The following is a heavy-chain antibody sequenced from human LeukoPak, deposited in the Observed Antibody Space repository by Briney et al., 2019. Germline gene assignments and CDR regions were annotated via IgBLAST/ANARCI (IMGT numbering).Heavy chain of an antibody. CDR3: ARIPWHDSSALRFDP. D-gene: IGHD3-22*01. Sequence: GGSLRLSCAASGFTFSSYWMSWVRQAPGKGLEWVANIKQDGSEKYYVDSVKGRFTISRDNAKNSLYLQMNSLRAEDTAVYYCARIPWHDSSALRFDPWGQGTLVTVSS. J-gene: IGHJ5*02. CDR1: GFTFSSYW. V-gene: IGHV3-7*01. CDR2: IKQDGSEK.